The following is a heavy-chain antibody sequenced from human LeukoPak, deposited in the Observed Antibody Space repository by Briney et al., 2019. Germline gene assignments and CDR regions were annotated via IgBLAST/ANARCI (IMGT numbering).Heavy chain of an antibody. V-gene: IGHV4-39*01. CDR3: ARWWIVGATLDY. J-gene: IGHJ4*02. CDR2: IYYSGST. Sequence: KPSETLSLTCTVSGGSISSSSYYWGWIRQPPGKGLEWIGSIYYSGSTYYNPSLKSRVTISVDTSKNQFSLKLSSVTAADTAVYYCARWWIVGATLDYWGQGTLVTVSS. CDR1: GGSISSSSYY. D-gene: IGHD1-26*01.